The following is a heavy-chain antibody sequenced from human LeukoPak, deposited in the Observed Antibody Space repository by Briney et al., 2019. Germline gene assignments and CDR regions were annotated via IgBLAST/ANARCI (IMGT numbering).Heavy chain of an antibody. CDR1: GASITSFH. CDR2: IYTSGIT. CDR3: ARKDGDF. J-gene: IGHJ4*02. V-gene: IGHV4-4*07. Sequence: SEPLSLTCDVSGASITSFHWTWFRQPAGRGLEWIGLIYTSGITLYHPSLRSRFAISVDMTKNQLSLKVTSATAADAASYYCARKDGDFWGQGTLVTVSS.